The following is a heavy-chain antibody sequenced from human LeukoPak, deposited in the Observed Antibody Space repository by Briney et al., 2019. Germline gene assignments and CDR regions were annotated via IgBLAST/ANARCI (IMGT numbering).Heavy chain of an antibody. D-gene: IGHD6-13*01. CDR2: IYSGGST. CDR3: ASHSSSWYGFDY. V-gene: IGHV3-53*01. J-gene: IGHJ4*02. Sequence: GGSLRLSCAASGFTVSSNHMSWVRQAAGKVLEWVSVIYSGGSTYYAASVKGRFTISRDNSKNTLYLQMNSLRAEDPAVYYCASHSSSWYGFDYWGQGTLGTVSS. CDR1: GFTVSSNH.